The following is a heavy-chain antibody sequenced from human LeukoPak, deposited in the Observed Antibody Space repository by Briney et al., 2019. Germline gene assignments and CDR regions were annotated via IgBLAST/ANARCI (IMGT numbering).Heavy chain of an antibody. J-gene: IGHJ3*02. D-gene: IGHD3-22*01. CDR3: ARVRSRDPYYYDSSGSSKDAFDI. Sequence: ASVKVSCKASGYTFTSYDINWVRQATGQGLEWMGWMNPNSGNTGYAQKFQGRVTMTRNTSISTAYMELSSLRSEDTAVYYCARVRSRDPYYYDSSGSSKDAFDIWGQGTMVTVSS. V-gene: IGHV1-8*01. CDR1: GYTFTSYD. CDR2: MNPNSGNT.